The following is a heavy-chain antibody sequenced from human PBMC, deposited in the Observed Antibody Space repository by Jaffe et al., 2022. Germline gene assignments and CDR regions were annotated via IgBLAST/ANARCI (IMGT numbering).Heavy chain of an antibody. J-gene: IGHJ4*02. D-gene: IGHD3-3*01. Sequence: QVQLVQSGAEVKKPGASVKVSCKASGYTFTGYYMHWVRQAPGQGLEWMGRINPNSGGTNYAQKFQGRVTMTRDTSISTAYMELSRLRSDDTAVYYCARGTYYDFWSGGETDYWGQGTLVTVSS. CDR3: ARGTYYDFWSGGETDY. CDR1: GYTFTGYY. CDR2: INPNSGGT. V-gene: IGHV1-2*06.